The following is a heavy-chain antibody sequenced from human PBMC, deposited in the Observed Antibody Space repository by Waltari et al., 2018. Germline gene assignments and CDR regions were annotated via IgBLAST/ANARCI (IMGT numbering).Heavy chain of an antibody. D-gene: IGHD3-22*01. CDR1: GYSISSGYY. CDR3: ARVQGDYDTPSGSGY. V-gene: IGHV4-38-2*02. CDR2: IYHSGST. J-gene: IGHJ4*02. Sequence: QVQLQESGPGLVKPSETLSLTCTVSGYSISSGYYWGWIRQPPGKGLEWIGSIYHSGSTYYNPSLKSRVTISVDTSKNQFSLKLSSVTAADTAVYYCARVQGDYDTPSGSGYWGQGTLVTVSS.